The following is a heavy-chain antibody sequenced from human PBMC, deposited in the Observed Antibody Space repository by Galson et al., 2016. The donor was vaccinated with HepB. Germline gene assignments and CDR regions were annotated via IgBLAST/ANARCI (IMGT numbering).Heavy chain of an antibody. J-gene: IGHJ5*02. D-gene: IGHD1/OR15-1a*01. V-gene: IGHV4-39*07. Sequence: WGWIRQPPGKGLEWIGSVYNSGYTYYNPSLESRVTISVDASKNQFSLKLRSVTAADTAMYYCARDYDGWNSGRFDPWGQGILVTVSS. CDR3: ARDYDGWNSGRFDP. CDR2: VYNSGYT.